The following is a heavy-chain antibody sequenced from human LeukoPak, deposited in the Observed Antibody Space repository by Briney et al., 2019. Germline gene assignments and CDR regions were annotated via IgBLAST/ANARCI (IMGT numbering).Heavy chain of an antibody. Sequence: GGSLRLSCAASGFTFSSYWMSWVRQAPGKGLEWVANIKQDGSEKYYVDSVKGRFTISRDNAKNSLYLQMNSLRAEDTAVYYCARATYYYDSSGYYFTRGFDYWAQGTLVTVSS. J-gene: IGHJ4*02. CDR1: GFTFSSYW. CDR2: IKQDGSEK. CDR3: ARATYYYDSSGYYFTRGFDY. D-gene: IGHD3-22*01. V-gene: IGHV3-7*01.